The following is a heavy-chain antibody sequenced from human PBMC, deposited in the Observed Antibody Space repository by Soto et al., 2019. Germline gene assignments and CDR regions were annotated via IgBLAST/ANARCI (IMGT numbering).Heavy chain of an antibody. CDR2: IYHTGTT. Sequence: QVQLQESGPGLVEPSGTLSLTCTVSGDSISSDYYWSWVRQPPGKRLEWIGEIYHTGTTNYNPSLKSRVSISRDRSKNQFSLELNSVTAANTAVDYCAKDTHWGLGYWGQGTLVTVSS. J-gene: IGHJ4*02. CDR3: AKDTHWGLGY. D-gene: IGHD7-27*01. CDR1: GDSISSDYY. V-gene: IGHV4-4*02.